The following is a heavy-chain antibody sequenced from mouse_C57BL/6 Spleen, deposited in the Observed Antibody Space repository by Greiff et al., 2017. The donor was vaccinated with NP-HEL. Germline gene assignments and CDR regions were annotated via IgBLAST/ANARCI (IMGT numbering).Heavy chain of an antibody. V-gene: IGHV1-82*01. CDR3: GSAYYIAMDY. D-gene: IGHD2-12*01. J-gene: IGHJ4*01. CDR2: IYPGDGDT. Sequence: VQLQQSGPELVKPGASVKISCKASGYAFSSSWMNWVKQRPGKGLEWIGRIYPGDGDTTYNGKFKGKATLTADKSSSTAYMQLSSLTSEDSAVYFCGSAYYIAMDYWGQGTSVTVSS. CDR1: GYAFSSSW.